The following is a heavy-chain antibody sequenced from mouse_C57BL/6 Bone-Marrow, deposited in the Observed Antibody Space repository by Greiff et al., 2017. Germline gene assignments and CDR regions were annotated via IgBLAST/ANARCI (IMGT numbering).Heavy chain of an antibody. V-gene: IGHV14-1*01. CDR1: GFTINDYY. D-gene: IGHD1-1*01. CDR2: IDPEDGDT. Sequence: VQLQQSGAELVRPGASVKLSCTASGFTINDYYMHWVKQRPEQGLEWIGRIDPEDGDTEYAQKFQGKATLTADTSSNTAYLQLSSLTSEDTAVYYCTTPYYYCSSYGSYWGQGTLVTVSA. J-gene: IGHJ3*01. CDR3: TTPYYYCSSYGSY.